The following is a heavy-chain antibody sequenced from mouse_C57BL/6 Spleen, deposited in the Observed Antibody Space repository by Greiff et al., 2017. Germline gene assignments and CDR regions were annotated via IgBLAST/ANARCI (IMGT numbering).Heavy chain of an antibody. Sequence: EVQLKESGGGLVQPGGSLSLSCAASGFTFTDYYMSWVRQPPGKALEWLGFIRNKANGYTTEYSASVKGRFTISRDNSQSILYLQMNALRAEDSATYYCARSYYYGGYFDVWGTGTTVTVSS. CDR1: GFTFTDYY. D-gene: IGHD1-1*01. J-gene: IGHJ1*03. CDR3: ARSYYYGGYFDV. CDR2: IRNKANGYTT. V-gene: IGHV7-3*01.